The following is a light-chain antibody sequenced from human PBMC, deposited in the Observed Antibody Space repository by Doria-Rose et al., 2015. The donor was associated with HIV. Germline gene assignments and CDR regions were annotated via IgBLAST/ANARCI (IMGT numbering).Light chain of an antibody. Sequence: EIVLTQSPGTLSLSPGERATLSCRASQSLSSTYLAWYQQKPGQAPSLFIYDGSTRSTGIPDRFSASGSGTDFTLTINRLEPEDFALYYCHQYGTSWTFGQGTKVEI. V-gene: IGKV3-20*01. CDR3: HQYGTSWT. CDR2: DGS. CDR1: QSLSSTY. J-gene: IGKJ1*01.